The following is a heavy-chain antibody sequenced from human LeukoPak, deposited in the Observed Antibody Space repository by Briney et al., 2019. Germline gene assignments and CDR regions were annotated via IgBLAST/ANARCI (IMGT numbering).Heavy chain of an antibody. V-gene: IGHV3-21*01. D-gene: IGHD5-12*01. J-gene: IGHJ6*02. CDR3: ARDSYAYSGYDWENYYYGMDV. CDR1: GFTFSSYS. Sequence: PGGSLRLSCAASGFTFSSYSMNWVRQAPGKGLEWVSSISSSSSYIYYADSVKGRFTISRDNAKNSLYLQMNSLRAEDTAVYYCARDSYAYSGYDWENYYYGMDVWGQGTTVTVSS. CDR2: ISSSSSYI.